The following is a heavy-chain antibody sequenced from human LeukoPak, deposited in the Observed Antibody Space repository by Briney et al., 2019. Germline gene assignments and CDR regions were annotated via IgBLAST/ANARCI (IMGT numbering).Heavy chain of an antibody. J-gene: IGHJ3*01. CDR2: ISSDNGNT. CDR3: ARDYLTTGTTAFYL. CDR1: GYIFTNYG. Sequence: ASVKVSCKTSGYIFTNYGISWVRQAPGQGLEWMGWISSDNGNTNYAQKLQGRVTVTTDTSTNTAYLELRSLRSDDTAVYYCARDYLTTGTTAFYLWGQGTVVTVSS. V-gene: IGHV1-18*01. D-gene: IGHD1-1*01.